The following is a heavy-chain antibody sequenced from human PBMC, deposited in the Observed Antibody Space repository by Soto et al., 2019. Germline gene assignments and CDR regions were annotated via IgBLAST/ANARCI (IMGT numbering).Heavy chain of an antibody. D-gene: IGHD1-26*01. CDR2: ISSISSTI. J-gene: IGHJ3*02. CDR1: GFTFSSYS. CDR3: ARDPRASSKAFDI. Sequence: GGSLRLSCAASGFTFSSYSMNGVRQGPGKGLEWVSYISSISSTIYYADSVKGRFTISRDNAKNSLYLQMNSLREEDTAVYYCARDPRASSKAFDIWGQGTMVTVSS. V-gene: IGHV3-48*02.